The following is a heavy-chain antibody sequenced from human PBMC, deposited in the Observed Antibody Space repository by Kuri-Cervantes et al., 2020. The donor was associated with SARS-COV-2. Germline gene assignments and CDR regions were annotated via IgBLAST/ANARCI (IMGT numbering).Heavy chain of an antibody. CDR2: IRYSSSYI. J-gene: IGHJ6*03. V-gene: IGHV3-21*01. CDR3: ARTYGLLRYVYYMDV. CDR1: GFTFSSHS. Sequence: GESLKISLAASGFTFSSHSMNWVRQAPGKGLQWVLSIRYSSSYIYYADSVKGRFTISRDNAKDSLYLQMNSLRAEDTAVYYCARTYGLLRYVYYMDVWGKGTVVTVSS. D-gene: IGHD3-22*01.